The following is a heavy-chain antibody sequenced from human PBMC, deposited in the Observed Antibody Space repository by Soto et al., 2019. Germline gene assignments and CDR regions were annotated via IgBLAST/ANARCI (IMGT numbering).Heavy chain of an antibody. CDR2: ISSSSSYI. CDR1: GFTFSSYS. V-gene: IGHV3-21*01. J-gene: IGHJ6*03. CDR3: ARAAVPAAKGDYYYYMDV. Sequence: GGSLRLSCAASGFTFSSYSMNWVRQAPGKGLEWVSSISSSSSYIYYADSVKGRFTISRDNAKNSLYLQMNSLRAEDTAVYYCARAAVPAAKGDYYYYMDVWGKGTTVTVSS. D-gene: IGHD2-2*01.